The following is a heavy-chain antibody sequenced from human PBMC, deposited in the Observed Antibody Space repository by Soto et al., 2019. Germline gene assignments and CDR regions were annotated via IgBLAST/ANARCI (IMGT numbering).Heavy chain of an antibody. D-gene: IGHD3-10*01. J-gene: IGHJ3*01. V-gene: IGHV5-51*01. CDR3: ARLPGVRGVFDGFNV. CDR1: GYSFAVYW. CDR2: IYSGDSDT. Sequence: PGESLKISCKGSGYSFAVYWIGWVRQMPGKGLDWMGVIYSGDSDTRYSPSFHGQVTISADKSISTAYLQWSSLKASDTAMYFCARLPGVRGVFDGFNVWGQGTMVTVSS.